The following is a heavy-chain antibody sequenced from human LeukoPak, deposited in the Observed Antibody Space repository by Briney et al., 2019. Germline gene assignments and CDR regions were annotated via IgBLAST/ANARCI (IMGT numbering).Heavy chain of an antibody. CDR3: ARGGLGIGDFDI. V-gene: IGHV3-33*08. J-gene: IGHJ3*02. D-gene: IGHD7-27*01. CDR1: GFTFSGYT. CDR2: IWYDGINK. Sequence: GMSLRLFCAVSGFTFSGYTMHWVRQTPGKGLEWVAVIWYDGINKYYADSVNSRFTISRDNSQNTLYLQMNSLRAEDTAVYYCARGGLGIGDFDIWGQGTMVTVSS.